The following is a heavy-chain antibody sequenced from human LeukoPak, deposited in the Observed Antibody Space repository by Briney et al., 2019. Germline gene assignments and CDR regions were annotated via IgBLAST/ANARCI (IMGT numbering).Heavy chain of an antibody. V-gene: IGHV4-61*02. CDR2: IYTSGST. CDR1: GGSISSGSYY. D-gene: IGHD2-21*01. CDR3: ARSTYCGGDCYCLGDWYFDL. Sequence: PSETLSLTCTVSGGSISSGSYYWSWIRQPAGKGLEWIGRIYTSGSTNYNPSLKSRVTISVDTSKNQFSLKLSSVTAADTAVYYCARSTYCGGDCYCLGDWYFDLWGRGTLVTVSS. J-gene: IGHJ2*01.